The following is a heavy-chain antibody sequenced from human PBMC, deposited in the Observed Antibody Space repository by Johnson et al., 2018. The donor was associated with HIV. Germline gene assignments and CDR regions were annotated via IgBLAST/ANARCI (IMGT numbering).Heavy chain of an antibody. V-gene: IGHV3-13*01. J-gene: IGHJ3*02. CDR2: IGTAGDI. Sequence: VQLVESGGGLVQPGGPLRLSCAASGFTFSSYDMHWVRQAKGKGLEWVSAIGTAGDIYYPGSVKGRFTISRENAKNSLYLQMNILRAGDTAVYYCARSLGVVGAIGKGAFDIWGQGTMVTVSS. CDR3: ARSLGVVGAIGKGAFDI. D-gene: IGHD1-26*01. CDR1: GFTFSSYD.